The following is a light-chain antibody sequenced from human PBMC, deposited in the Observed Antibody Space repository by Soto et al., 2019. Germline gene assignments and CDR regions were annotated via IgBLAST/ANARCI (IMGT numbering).Light chain of an antibody. CDR1: SGSASTSDY. Sequence: HTVVTQEPSFAVSPGRTVTLTCGLSSGSASTSDYPSWYQQTPGQAPRTLIYSTNIRSSGGPDRFSGSILGNKAARTITGAQADDEGDYYCVLYMERVIYVVGTGTALTVL. V-gene: IGLV8-61*01. CDR3: VLYMERVIYV. J-gene: IGLJ1*01. CDR2: STN.